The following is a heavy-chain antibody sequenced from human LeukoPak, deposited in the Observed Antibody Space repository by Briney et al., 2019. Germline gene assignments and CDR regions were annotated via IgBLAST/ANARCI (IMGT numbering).Heavy chain of an antibody. CDR1: EFSVGSNY. CDR2: IYSGGST. D-gene: IGHD6-13*01. CDR3: ARVAAGKGYPFDY. V-gene: IGHV3-66*01. Sequence: GGSLRLSCAASEFSVGSNYMTWVRQAPGKGLEWVSLIYSGGSTYYADSVKGRFTISRDNSKNTLYLQMNSLRAEDTAVYYCARVAAGKGYPFDYWGQGTLVTVSS. J-gene: IGHJ4*02.